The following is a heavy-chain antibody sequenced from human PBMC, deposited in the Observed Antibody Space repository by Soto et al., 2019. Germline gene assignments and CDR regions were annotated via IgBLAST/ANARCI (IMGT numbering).Heavy chain of an antibody. Sequence: QVQLVESGGGVVQPGRSLRLSCAASGFTFSSYGMHWVRQAPGKGLEWVAVIWYDGSNKYYADSVKGRFTISRDNSKDTLYLQMTSLRAEDTAVYYCARNRGSCYSCGVDYWGQGTLVTVSS. V-gene: IGHV3-33*01. CDR3: ARNRGSCYSCGVDY. CDR1: GFTFSSYG. J-gene: IGHJ4*02. D-gene: IGHD2-15*01. CDR2: IWYDGSNK.